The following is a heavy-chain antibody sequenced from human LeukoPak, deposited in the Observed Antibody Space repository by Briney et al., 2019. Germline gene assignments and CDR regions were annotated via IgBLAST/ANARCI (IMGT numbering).Heavy chain of an antibody. Sequence: SETLSLTCTVSGGSMGGHWWSWIRQSPGQGLEGIGDIFYSRSTNTNYPLNSRLTMSLTPSKNQFSLTLSSATAADTAMFYCARRNTADASIDFWGQGILVIASS. CDR1: GGSMGGHW. D-gene: IGHD2/OR15-2a*01. V-gene: IGHV4-59*08. J-gene: IGHJ4*02. CDR3: ARRNTADASIDF. CDR2: IFYSRST.